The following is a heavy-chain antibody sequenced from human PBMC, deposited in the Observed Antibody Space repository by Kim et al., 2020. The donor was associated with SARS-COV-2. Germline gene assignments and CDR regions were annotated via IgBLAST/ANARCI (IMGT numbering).Heavy chain of an antibody. J-gene: IGHJ3*02. CDR1: GYRLSDMS. V-gene: IGHV1-24*01. D-gene: IGHD6-13*01. CDR2: FDAEDGER. CDR3: ATIGSACDPSRRCDAFEI. Sequence: SVKVSCKVSGYRLSDMSIHWVRLGPGKGLEWMGGFDAEDGERLHAKTFQGRVIMTEDTSTGTAYMELSSLRSDDTAIYFCATIGSACDPSRRCDAFEIW.